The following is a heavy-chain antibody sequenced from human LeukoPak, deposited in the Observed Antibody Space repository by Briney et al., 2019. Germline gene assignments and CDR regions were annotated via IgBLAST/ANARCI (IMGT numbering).Heavy chain of an antibody. D-gene: IGHD3-9*01. Sequence: ASVKVSCKASGYTFTGYHMHWVRQAPGQGLEWMGWINPNSGGTNYAQKFQGRVTMTRDTSISTAYMELSRLRSDDTAVYYCARSGDYDILTGYYFGYFDYWGQGTLVTVSS. V-gene: IGHV1-2*02. CDR1: GYTFTGYH. CDR2: INPNSGGT. J-gene: IGHJ4*02. CDR3: ARSGDYDILTGYYFGYFDY.